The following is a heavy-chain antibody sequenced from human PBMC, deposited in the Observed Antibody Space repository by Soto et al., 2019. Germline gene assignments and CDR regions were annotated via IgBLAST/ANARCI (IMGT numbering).Heavy chain of an antibody. CDR1: GGSISSGDYY. J-gene: IGHJ4*02. Sequence: SETLSLTCTVSGGSISSGDYYWSWIRQPPGKGLEWIGYIYYSGSTYYNPSLKSRVTISVDTSKNQFSLKLSSVTAADTAVYYCDRGSHTLIGETIDDYWGQGTLVTFSS. CDR3: DRGSHTLIGETIDDY. D-gene: IGHD3-22*01. CDR2: IYYSGST. V-gene: IGHV4-30-4*01.